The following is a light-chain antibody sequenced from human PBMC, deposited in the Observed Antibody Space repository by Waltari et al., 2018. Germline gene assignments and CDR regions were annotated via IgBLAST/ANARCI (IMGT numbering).Light chain of an antibody. V-gene: IGKV3-20*01. CDR2: GAA. CDR3: QQEGESRWT. Sequence: RATQSLPRCDITWCPHRPGQAPSLLISGAANRATGIADSFSGSRAGTEFTVTISRLERDYFAVYYCQQEGESRWTVGHGTEVENK. J-gene: IGKJ1*01. CDR1: QSLPRCD.